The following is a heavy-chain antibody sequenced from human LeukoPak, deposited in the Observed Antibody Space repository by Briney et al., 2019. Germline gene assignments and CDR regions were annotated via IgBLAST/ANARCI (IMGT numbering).Heavy chain of an antibody. CDR1: GFAFSSYA. CDR2: ISSNGGST. V-gene: IGHV3-64D*09. D-gene: IGHD3-10*01. CDR3: VKDIWSRYHYYGMDV. J-gene: IGHJ6*02. Sequence: PGGSLRLSCSASGFAFSSYAMHWVRQAPGKGLEYVSAISSNGGSTYYADSVKGRFTISRDNSKNTLYLQMSSLRAEDTAVYYCVKDIWSRYHYYGMDVWGQGTTVTVSS.